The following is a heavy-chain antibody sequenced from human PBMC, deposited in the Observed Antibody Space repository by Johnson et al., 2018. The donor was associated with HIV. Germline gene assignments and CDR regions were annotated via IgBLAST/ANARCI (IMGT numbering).Heavy chain of an antibody. D-gene: IGHD6-19*01. Sequence: QVHLVESGGGVVQPGGSLRLSCVASGFTFSSYALHWVRQAPGKGLEYVSTINTNGGKTYYVDSVKDRFTISRDNAENSLSLQMSTLRAEDTAVYYCAKDSIAVAGISWYAFDIWGQGTMVTVSS. CDR2: INTNGGKT. CDR3: AKDSIAVAGISWYAFDI. CDR1: GFTFSSYA. J-gene: IGHJ3*02. V-gene: IGHV3-64*04.